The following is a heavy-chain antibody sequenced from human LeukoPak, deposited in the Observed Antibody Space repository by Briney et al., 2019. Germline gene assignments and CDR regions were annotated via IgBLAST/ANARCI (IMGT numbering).Heavy chain of an antibody. CDR3: ARGGGSPEF. J-gene: IGHJ4*02. CDR1: GGSISSYY. Sequence: SETLSLTCTVSGGSISSYYWSWIRQPPGKGLEWIGYFYYSGSNNFNPSLKSRVTISGDTSKNQFSLKLSSVTTADTAVYYCARGGGSPEFWGQGTQVTVSS. V-gene: IGHV4-59*01. CDR2: FYYSGSN. D-gene: IGHD1-26*01.